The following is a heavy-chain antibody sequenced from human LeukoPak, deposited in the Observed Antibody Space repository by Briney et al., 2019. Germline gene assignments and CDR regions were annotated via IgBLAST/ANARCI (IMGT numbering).Heavy chain of an antibody. J-gene: IGHJ4*02. Sequence: GGSLRLSCAASGFTVSSNYMNWVRQAPGKGLEWVSYISSSGSTIHYADSVKGRFTISRDNAKNSLYLQMNSLRAEDTAVYYCARGRSWRLNDYWGQGTLVTVSS. CDR2: ISSSGSTI. D-gene: IGHD6-13*01. CDR1: GFTVSSNY. V-gene: IGHV3-48*03. CDR3: ARGRSWRLNDY.